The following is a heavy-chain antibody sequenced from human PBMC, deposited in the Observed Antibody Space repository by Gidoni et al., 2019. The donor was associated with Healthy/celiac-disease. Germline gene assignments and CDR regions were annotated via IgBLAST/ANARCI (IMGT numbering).Heavy chain of an antibody. CDR2: IYHSGST. J-gene: IGHJ3*02. CDR3: ARDAKLPVVEGDAFDI. Sequence: QVQLQESGPGLVKPSGTLSLTCAVPGGSISSSNWWSWVRQPPGKGLEWIGEIYHSGSTNYNPSLKGRVTISVDKSKNQFSLKLSSVTAADTAVYYCARDAKLPVVEGDAFDIWGQGTMVTVSS. CDR1: GGSISSSNW. V-gene: IGHV4-4*02. D-gene: IGHD2-15*01.